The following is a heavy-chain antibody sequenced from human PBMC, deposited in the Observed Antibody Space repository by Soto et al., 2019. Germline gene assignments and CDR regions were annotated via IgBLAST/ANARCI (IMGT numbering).Heavy chain of an antibody. Sequence: QVQLVQSGAEVKKPGASVKVSCKASGYSFTTYGISWGRQAPGQGLEWMGWISDYNGNTNYEKKVQGRVTMTTDTSTRTAYMELKSLRSDDTAVYYCAREGYYSGSGSYSPPRYYGMDVWGQGTTVTVS. CDR3: AREGYYSGSGSYSPPRYYGMDV. J-gene: IGHJ6*02. D-gene: IGHD3-10*01. V-gene: IGHV1-18*01. CDR2: ISDYNGNT. CDR1: GYSFTTYG.